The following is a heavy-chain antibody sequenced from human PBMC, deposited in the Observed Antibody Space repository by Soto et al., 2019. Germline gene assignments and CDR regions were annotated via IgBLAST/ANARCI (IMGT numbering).Heavy chain of an antibody. V-gene: IGHV3-64D*06. D-gene: IGHD3-22*01. CDR2: ISSNGDST. J-gene: IGHJ3*02. CDR3: VKYYYDSSGYYGLNAFDI. Sequence: PGGSLRLSCTASGFTFGDYAMSWVRQAPGKGLEYVSAISSNGDSTYYADSVKGRFTISRDNSKNTLYLQMSSLRAEDTAVYYCVKYYYDSSGYYGLNAFDIWGQGTMVTISS. CDR1: GFTFGDYA.